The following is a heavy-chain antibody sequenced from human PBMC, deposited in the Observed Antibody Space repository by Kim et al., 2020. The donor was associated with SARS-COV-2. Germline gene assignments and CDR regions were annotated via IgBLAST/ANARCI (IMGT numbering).Heavy chain of an antibody. CDR3: ARGRIAVAHYYFDY. D-gene: IGHD6-19*01. V-gene: IGHV3-30*04. CDR1: GFTFSSYA. J-gene: IGHJ4*02. CDR2: ISYDGSNK. Sequence: GGSLRLSCAASGFTFSSYAMHWVRQAPGKGLEWVAVISYDGSNKYYADSVKGRFTISRDNSKNTLYLQMNSLRAEDTAVYYCARGRIAVAHYYFDYWGQG.